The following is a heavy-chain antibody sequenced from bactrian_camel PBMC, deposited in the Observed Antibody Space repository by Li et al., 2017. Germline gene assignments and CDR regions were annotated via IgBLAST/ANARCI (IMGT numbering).Heavy chain of an antibody. CDR1: GFTFSNYA. Sequence: QLVESGGGLVQPGGSLRLSCAASGFTFSNYAMNWVRQAPGKGLEWVSAINSGGGDTYYADSVKGRFTISLDNAKTTMYLQMNSLKPEDTAVYHCAEHGTVVDVRCDWTQGTQVTVS. CDR2: INSGGGDT. CDR3: AEHGTVVDVRCD. D-gene: IGHD6*01. V-gene: IGHV3S40*01. J-gene: IGHJ4*01.